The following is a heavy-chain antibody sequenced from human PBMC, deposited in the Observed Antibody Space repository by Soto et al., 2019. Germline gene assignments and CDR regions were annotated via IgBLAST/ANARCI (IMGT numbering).Heavy chain of an antibody. J-gene: IGHJ4*01. Sequence: TGGSLRLSCAASGFTFSNAWINWVRQTPGKGLEWVGRVKSKTDGGTTDFAAPVKGRFAISRDDSKNMVYLEMNSLKTEDTAIYYCTTDSYITSIIVRFDYWGHGTLVTSPQ. CDR1: GFTFSNAW. CDR2: VKSKTDGGTT. D-gene: IGHD3-22*01. V-gene: IGHV3-15*07. CDR3: TTDSYITSIIVRFDY.